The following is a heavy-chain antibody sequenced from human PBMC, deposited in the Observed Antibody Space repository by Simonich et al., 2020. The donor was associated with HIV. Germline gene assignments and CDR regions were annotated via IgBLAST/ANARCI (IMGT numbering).Heavy chain of an antibody. CDR2: INHSGST. Sequence: QVQLQQWGAGLLKPSETLSLTCAVYGGSSSGYYWSWIRQPPGKGLEGIVEINHSGSTNYNPSLKSRVTISVDTSKNQFSLKLSSVTAADTAVYYCARRHPTTVTTPYFDYWGQGTLVTVSS. D-gene: IGHD4-17*01. V-gene: IGHV4-34*01. CDR3: ARRHPTTVTTPYFDY. CDR1: GGSSSGYY. J-gene: IGHJ4*02.